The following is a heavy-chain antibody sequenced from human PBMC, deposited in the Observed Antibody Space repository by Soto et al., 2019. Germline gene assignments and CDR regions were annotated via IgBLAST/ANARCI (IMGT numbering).Heavy chain of an antibody. V-gene: IGHV1-18*01. CDR2: ISAYNGNT. CDR1: GYTFTSYG. CDR3: ARDQAHLAATNHPPIDY. Sequence: ASGKVSCKASGYTFTSYGISWVRQAPGQGLEWMGWISAYNGNTNYAQKLQGRVTMTTDTSTSTAYMELRSLRSDDTAVYYCARDQAHLAATNHPPIDYWGQGTLVTVSS. J-gene: IGHJ4*02. D-gene: IGHD5-12*01.